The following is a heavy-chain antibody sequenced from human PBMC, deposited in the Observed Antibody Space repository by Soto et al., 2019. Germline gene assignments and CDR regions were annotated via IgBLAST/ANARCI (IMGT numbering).Heavy chain of an antibody. V-gene: IGHV3-33*01. Sequence: QVHLVETGGGMVQPGTSLQLSCAASGFIFRNSGIHWVRQAPGKGLQWVAFIWYDGSNTEYADSVKGRFTISRDNSRNTVHLQMHSLRVEDTAVYHCVRDGPQMAPYGLDVWGQGTTVIVSS. CDR1: GFIFRNSG. CDR3: VRDGPQMAPYGLDV. CDR2: IWYDGSNT. J-gene: IGHJ6*02.